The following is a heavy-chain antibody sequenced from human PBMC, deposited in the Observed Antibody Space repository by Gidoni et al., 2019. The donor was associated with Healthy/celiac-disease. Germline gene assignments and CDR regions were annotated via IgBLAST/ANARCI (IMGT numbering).Heavy chain of an antibody. CDR2: INHSGST. V-gene: IGHV4-34*01. Sequence: QVQLQQWGAGLLKPSETLSLTCAAYGGSFSGYYWSWIRQPPGKGLEWIGEINHSGSTNYNPSLKSRVTISVDTSKNQFSLKLSSVTAADTAVYYCARGIAVAGTADFDYWGQGTLVTVSS. CDR1: GGSFSGYY. D-gene: IGHD6-19*01. CDR3: ARGIAVAGTADFDY. J-gene: IGHJ4*02.